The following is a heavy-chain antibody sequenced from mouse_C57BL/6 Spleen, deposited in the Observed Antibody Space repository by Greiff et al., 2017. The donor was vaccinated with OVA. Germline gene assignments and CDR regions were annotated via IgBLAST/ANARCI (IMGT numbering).Heavy chain of an antibody. D-gene: IGHD2-3*01. J-gene: IGHJ2*01. CDR2: IDPEDGDT. V-gene: IGHV14-1*01. CDR1: GFNIKDYY. CDR3: TTSAYDGYYDY. Sequence: EVKLQQSGAELVRPGASVKLSCTASGFNIKDYYMHWVKQRPEQGLEWIGRIDPEDGDTEYAPKFQGKATMTADTSSNTAYLQLSSLTSEDTAVYYCTTSAYDGYYDYWGQGTTLTVSS.